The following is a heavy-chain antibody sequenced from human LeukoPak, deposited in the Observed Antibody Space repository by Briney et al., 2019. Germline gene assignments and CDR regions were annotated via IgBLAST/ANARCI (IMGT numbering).Heavy chain of an antibody. V-gene: IGHV3-48*01. CDR3: AKTYYSSGSYYHFEY. J-gene: IGHJ4*02. CDR1: GFTFSSYA. D-gene: IGHD3-10*01. CDR2: ISSSSSTI. Sequence: GGSLRLSCAASGFTFSSYAMHWVRQAPGKGLEWVSYISSSSSTIYYADSVRGRFTISRDNSKNTLYLQMISLRVEDTAVYYCAKTYYSSGSYYHFEYWGQGTRVTVSS.